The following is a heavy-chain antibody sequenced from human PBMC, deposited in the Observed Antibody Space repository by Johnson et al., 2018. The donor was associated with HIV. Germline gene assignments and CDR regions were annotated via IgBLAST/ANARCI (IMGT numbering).Heavy chain of an antibody. CDR3: ARDKRGGYSYGDAFDF. CDR1: GFSFSSYA. CDR2: IYSGGRS. V-gene: IGHV3-66*01. J-gene: IGHJ3*01. Sequence: VQLVESGGGVVQPGRSLRLSCAASGFSFSSYAMHWVRQAPGKGLEWVSVIYSGGRSYYADSVTGRLTLSRDNSNNTLYLQMNSLRVDDTAVYYCARDKRGGYSYGDAFDFWGQGTMVTVSS. D-gene: IGHD5-18*01.